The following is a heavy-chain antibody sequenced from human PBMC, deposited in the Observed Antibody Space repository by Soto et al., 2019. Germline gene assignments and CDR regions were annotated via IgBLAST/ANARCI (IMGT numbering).Heavy chain of an antibody. CDR3: AKFGASGSYFQFDY. Sequence: GGSLRLACAASGFPFINFAMIWVRQSPGKGLEWVSAISVTGSRTWYADSVRGRFTVSRDNSKNTLYLQMNSLRDEDTAVYYCAKFGASGSYFQFDYWGPGTLVTVSS. D-gene: IGHD3-10*01. J-gene: IGHJ4*02. V-gene: IGHV3-23*01. CDR1: GFPFINFA. CDR2: ISVTGSRT.